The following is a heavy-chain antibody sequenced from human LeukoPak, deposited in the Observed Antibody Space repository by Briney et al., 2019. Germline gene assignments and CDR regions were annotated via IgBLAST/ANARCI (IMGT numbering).Heavy chain of an antibody. D-gene: IGHD3-9*01. CDR3: VSHSDTLTSYSFDY. Sequence: GGSLRLSCAASGFTVSSNYMSWVRQAPGKGLEWVSIIYSAGNTYYADSVKGRFTISRDSSKNTLSLQVNSLRAEDTAVYYCVSHSDTLTSYSFDYWGQGSLVTVSS. J-gene: IGHJ4*02. V-gene: IGHV3-53*01. CDR2: IYSAGNT. CDR1: GFTVSSNY.